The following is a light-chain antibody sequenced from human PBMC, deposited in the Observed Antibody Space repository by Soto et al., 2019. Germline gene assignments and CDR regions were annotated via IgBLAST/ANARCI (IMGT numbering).Light chain of an antibody. V-gene: IGKV3-20*01. Sequence: EIVLTQSPGTLSLSPGERAALSCRASQSVGNNFLGWYQQKPGQSPRLLIYHAFNRATGIPDRFSGTASGTDFTLIITRLEPEDFAVYFCHQYATAPLTVGGGTKVEIK. J-gene: IGKJ4*01. CDR2: HAF. CDR1: QSVGNNF. CDR3: HQYATAPLT.